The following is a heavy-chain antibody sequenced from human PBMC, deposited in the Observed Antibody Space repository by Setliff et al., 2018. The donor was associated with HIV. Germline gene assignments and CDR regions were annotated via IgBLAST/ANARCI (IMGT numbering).Heavy chain of an antibody. CDR2: INHSGST. CDR1: GGSFSGYY. Sequence: SETLSLTCAVYGGSFSGYYWSWIRQPPGKGLEWIGEINHSGSTNYNPSLKSRVTISVDMSKNQFSLKLSSVTAADTAVYYCAVARGYSYGFGYWGQGTLVTVSS. J-gene: IGHJ4*02. CDR3: AVARGYSYGFGY. D-gene: IGHD5-18*01. V-gene: IGHV4-34*01.